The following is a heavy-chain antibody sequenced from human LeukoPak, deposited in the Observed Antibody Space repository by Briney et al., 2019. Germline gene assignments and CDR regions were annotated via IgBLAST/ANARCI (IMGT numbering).Heavy chain of an antibody. Sequence: SETLSLTCTVSGDSISSTNYYWSWSRQPPGKGLEWIGEINHSVSTNYNPSLKSRVIISADTSKNQFSLKLSSVTAADTAVFYCARRATTSRFTLVRNNPVRFYYYYMDVWGKGTTVTISS. CDR3: ARRATTSRFTLVRNNPVRFYYYYMDV. CDR2: INHSVST. J-gene: IGHJ6*03. D-gene: IGHD3-10*01. CDR1: GDSISSTNYY. V-gene: IGHV4-39*07.